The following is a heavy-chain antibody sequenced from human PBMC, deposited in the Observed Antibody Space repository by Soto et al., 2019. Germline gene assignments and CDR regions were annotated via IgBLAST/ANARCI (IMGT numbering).Heavy chain of an antibody. J-gene: IGHJ4*02. D-gene: IGHD4-17*01. V-gene: IGHV1-2*02. CDR1: GYTFTCYY. Sequence: GXSVKVSCKASGYTFTCYYMHWVRQAPGQGLEWMGWINPNSGGTNYAQKFQGRVTMTRDTSISTAYMELSRLRSDDTAVYYCARYDYGDIFDYWGQGTLVTVSS. CDR2: INPNSGGT. CDR3: ARYDYGDIFDY.